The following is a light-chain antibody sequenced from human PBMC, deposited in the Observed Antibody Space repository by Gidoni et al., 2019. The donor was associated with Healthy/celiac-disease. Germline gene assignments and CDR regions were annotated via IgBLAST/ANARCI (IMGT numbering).Light chain of an antibody. J-gene: IGKJ2*01. CDR1: QSVSNI. CDR2: AAS. CDR3: QQSYDTPPT. Sequence: DTQMTQSPSSLSASVGDRVTITCRASQSVSNILNWYQQKPGKAPKLLIYAASSLQSGVPSRFSGSGSGTEFTLTISSLQPEDFATYFCQQSYDTPPTFGQGTKVEI. V-gene: IGKV1-39*01.